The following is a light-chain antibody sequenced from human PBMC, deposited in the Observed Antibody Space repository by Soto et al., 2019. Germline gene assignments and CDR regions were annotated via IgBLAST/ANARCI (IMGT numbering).Light chain of an antibody. CDR1: QSISSW. Sequence: DIQMTQPPSTLSASVGDRVTITCRASQSISSWWAWYQQKPGKAPKLLIYKASSLKSGVPSRFRDSGSGTEFTLTISSLQPDDFATYYCQQYNSYPYTFGQGTKLEIK. CDR3: QQYNSYPYT. CDR2: KAS. J-gene: IGKJ2*01. V-gene: IGKV1-5*03.